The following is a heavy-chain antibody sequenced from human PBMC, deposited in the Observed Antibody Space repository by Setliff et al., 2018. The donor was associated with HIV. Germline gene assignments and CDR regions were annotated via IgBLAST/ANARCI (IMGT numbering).Heavy chain of an antibody. V-gene: IGHV4-59*11. CDR3: AKSPAGAYCNGNCYFDY. J-gene: IGHJ4*02. CDR1: GGSINGHY. Sequence: TLSLTCTVSGGSINGHYWSWIRQSPGKGLEWIGYIYHSGTTNKNPSLKSRVTMSVDTSKNQFSLDLTSVTPEDTALYYCAKSPAGAYCNGNCYFDYWGQGIMVTVSS. CDR2: IYHSGTT. D-gene: IGHD2-21*02.